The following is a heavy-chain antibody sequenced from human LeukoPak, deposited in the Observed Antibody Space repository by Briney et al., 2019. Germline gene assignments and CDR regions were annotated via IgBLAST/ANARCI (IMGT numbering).Heavy chain of an antibody. D-gene: IGHD6-13*01. Sequence: GASVKVSCKASGYTFTNYGISWVRQAPGQGLEWMGWISAYANTNYAQKLQGRVTMTTDTSTSTAYMELRSLRSDDTAVYYCARDPGGEYSSSWYQWSDWFDPWGQGTLVTVSS. CDR3: ARDPGGEYSSSWYQWSDWFDP. CDR2: ISAYANT. V-gene: IGHV1-18*01. J-gene: IGHJ5*02. CDR1: GYTFTNYG.